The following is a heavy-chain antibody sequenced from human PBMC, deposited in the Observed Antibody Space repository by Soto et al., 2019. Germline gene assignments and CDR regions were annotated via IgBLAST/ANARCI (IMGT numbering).Heavy chain of an antibody. CDR3: AKDIAPRYSSGWHGFDY. Sequence: EVQLVESGGGLVQPGRSLRLSCAASGFTFDDYAMHWVRQAPGKGLEWVSGISWNSGSIGYADSVKGRFTISRDNAKNSLYLQMNSLRAEDTALYYCAKDIAPRYSSGWHGFDYWGQGTLVTVSS. J-gene: IGHJ4*02. CDR2: ISWNSGSI. D-gene: IGHD6-19*01. CDR1: GFTFDDYA. V-gene: IGHV3-9*01.